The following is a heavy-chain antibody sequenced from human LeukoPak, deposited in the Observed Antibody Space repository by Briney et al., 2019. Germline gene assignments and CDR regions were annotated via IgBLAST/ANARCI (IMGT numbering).Heavy chain of an antibody. D-gene: IGHD3-3*02. J-gene: IGHJ4*02. CDR1: GGSIIGFY. CDR2: IYYSGST. V-gene: IGHV4-59*08. Sequence: PSETLSLTCTVSGGSIIGFYSSWIRQPPGKGLEWIGYIYYSGSTNYNPSLKSRVTISVDTSKNQFSLKLSSVTAADTAVYYCASGHFWSGPRAPIWGQGTLVTVSS. CDR3: ASGHFWSGPRAPI.